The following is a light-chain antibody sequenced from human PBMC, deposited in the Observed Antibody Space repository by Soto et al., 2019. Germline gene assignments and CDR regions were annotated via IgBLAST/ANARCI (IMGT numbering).Light chain of an antibody. CDR1: QSINNW. CDR3: QQYKSFSLT. Sequence: DIQMTQSPSTLSGSVGDRVTITCRASQSINNWLAWYQQKPGKAPKLLIYKTSDLESGVPSRFSGSGSGTEFSLTISSLQPDDFATYYCQQYKSFSLTFGGGTKVDIK. V-gene: IGKV1-5*03. J-gene: IGKJ4*01. CDR2: KTS.